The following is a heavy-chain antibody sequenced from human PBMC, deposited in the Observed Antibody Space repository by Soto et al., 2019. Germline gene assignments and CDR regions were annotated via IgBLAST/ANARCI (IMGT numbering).Heavy chain of an antibody. CDR2: ISSSSSTI. J-gene: IGHJ2*01. CDR3: ARVRPAARYWYFDL. Sequence: EVQLVESGGGLVQPGGSLRLSCAASGFTFSSYSMNWVRQAPGKGLEWVSYISSSSSTIYYADSVKGRFTISRDNAKNSLYLQMNSLRAEDTAVYYCARVRPAARYWYFDLWGRGTLVTVSS. V-gene: IGHV3-48*01. D-gene: IGHD2-2*01. CDR1: GFTFSSYS.